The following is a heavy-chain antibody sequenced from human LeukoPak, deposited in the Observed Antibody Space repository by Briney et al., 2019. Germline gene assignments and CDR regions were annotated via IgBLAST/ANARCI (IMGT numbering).Heavy chain of an antibody. V-gene: IGHV1-69*04. CDR2: IIPILGIA. J-gene: IGHJ5*02. CDR3: ARGRRGSGSLVDP. CDR1: GGTFSSYA. Sequence: GASVKVSCKASGGTFSSYAISWVRQAPGQGLEWMGRIIPILGIANYAQKFQGRVTITADKSTSTAYMELSSLRSEDTAVYYCARGRRGSGSLVDPWGQGTLATVSS. D-gene: IGHD3-10*01.